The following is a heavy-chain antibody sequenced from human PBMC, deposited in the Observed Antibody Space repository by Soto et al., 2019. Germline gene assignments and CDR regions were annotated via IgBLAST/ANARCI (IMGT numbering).Heavy chain of an antibody. CDR1: GFTFSDYY. D-gene: IGHD3-16*02. CDR3: ARSGVWGSYRTSYVFDI. Sequence: QVQLVESGGGLVKPGGALRPSCAASGFTFSDYYMSWIRQAPGKGLEWVSYISSSGSTIYYADSVKGRFTISRDNAKNSLYLQMNSLRAEDTAVYYCARSGVWGSYRTSYVFDIWGQGTMVTVSS. V-gene: IGHV3-11*01. CDR2: ISSSGSTI. J-gene: IGHJ3*02.